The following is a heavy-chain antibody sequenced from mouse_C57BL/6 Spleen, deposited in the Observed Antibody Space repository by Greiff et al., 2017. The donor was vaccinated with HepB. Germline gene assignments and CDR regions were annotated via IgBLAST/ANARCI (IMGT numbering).Heavy chain of an antibody. D-gene: IGHD2-4*01. Sequence: EVKVVESGAELVRPGASVKLSCTASGFNIKDDYMHWVKQRPEQGLEWIGWIDPENGDTEYASKFQGKATITADTSSNTAYLQLSSLTCEDTAVYYCTTGGYDYDDGAWFAYWGQGTLVTVSA. J-gene: IGHJ3*01. CDR2: IDPENGDT. V-gene: IGHV14-4*01. CDR1: GFNIKDDY. CDR3: TTGGYDYDDGAWFAY.